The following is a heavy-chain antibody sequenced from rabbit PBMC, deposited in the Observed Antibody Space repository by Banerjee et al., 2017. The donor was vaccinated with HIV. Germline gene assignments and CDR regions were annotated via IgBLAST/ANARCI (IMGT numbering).Heavy chain of an antibody. CDR2: IYTSSGST. CDR3: ARGWDIGYGAYGL. Sequence: QEQLVESGGGLVTLGGSLKLSCKASGIDFSSYGISWVRQAPGKGLEWIACIYTSSGSTWYASWAKGRFTISKTSSTVTLQMTSLTAADTATYFCARGWDIGYGAYGLWGPGTLVTVS. CDR1: GIDFSSYG. J-gene: IGHJ4*01. V-gene: IGHV1S45*01. D-gene: IGHD2-1*01.